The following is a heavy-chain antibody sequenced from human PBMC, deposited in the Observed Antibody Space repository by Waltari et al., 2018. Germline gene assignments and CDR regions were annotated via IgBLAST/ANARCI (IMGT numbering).Heavy chain of an antibody. J-gene: IGHJ3*02. CDR2: IYHSGST. CDR1: GYSISSGYY. CDR3: ARDPYYDSSGYYSAFVI. Sequence: QVQLQESGPGLVKPSETLSLTCAVSGYSISSGYYWGWIRQPPGKGLEWIGSIYHSGSTYYNPSLKSRVTISVDTSKNQFALKLSSVTAADTAVYYCARDPYYDSSGYYSAFVIWGQGTMVTVSS. D-gene: IGHD3-22*01. V-gene: IGHV4-38-2*02.